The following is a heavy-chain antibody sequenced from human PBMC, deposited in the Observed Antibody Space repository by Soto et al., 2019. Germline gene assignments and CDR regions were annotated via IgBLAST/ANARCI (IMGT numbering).Heavy chain of an antibody. D-gene: IGHD3-9*01. J-gene: IGHJ4*02. CDR3: ARHYDILSGSFDY. V-gene: IGHV3-11*05. Sequence: QVQLVESGGGLVKPGGSLRLSCAASGFTFSDYYMSWIRQAPGKGLEWVSYISSSSSYTNYADSAKGRFTISRDNAKNSLYLQMNSLRVVDTAVYYCARHYDILSGSFDYWGQGNLVTASS. CDR1: GFTFSDYY. CDR2: ISSSSSYT.